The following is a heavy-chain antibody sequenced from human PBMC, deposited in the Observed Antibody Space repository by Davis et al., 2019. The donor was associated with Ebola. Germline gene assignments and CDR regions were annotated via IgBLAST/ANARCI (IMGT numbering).Heavy chain of an antibody. J-gene: IGHJ4*02. CDR3: ATGWLRAGGFHS. CDR1: GGSISSYY. D-gene: IGHD5-12*01. CDR2: IYYSGST. V-gene: IGHV4-59*08. Sequence: PSETLSLTCTVSGGSISSYYWSWIRQPPGKGLEWIGYIYYSGSTNYNPSLKSRVTISVDTSKNQFSLKLSSVTAADTAVYYCATGWLRAGGFHSWGQGTLVIVSS.